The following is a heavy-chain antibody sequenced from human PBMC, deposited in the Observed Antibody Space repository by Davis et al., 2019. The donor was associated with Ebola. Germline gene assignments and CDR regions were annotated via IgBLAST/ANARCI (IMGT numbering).Heavy chain of an antibody. CDR2: VNHSGST. Sequence: SETLSLTCTVSGGSISSFYWSWVRQPPGKGLEWIGEVNHSGSTNYNPSLKSRVTISVDTSKKQFSLRLSSVTAADTAIYYCARQLSNYWYFDLWGRGTLVTVSS. J-gene: IGHJ2*01. V-gene: IGHV4-59*08. D-gene: IGHD4-11*01. CDR1: GGSISSFY. CDR3: ARQLSNYWYFDL.